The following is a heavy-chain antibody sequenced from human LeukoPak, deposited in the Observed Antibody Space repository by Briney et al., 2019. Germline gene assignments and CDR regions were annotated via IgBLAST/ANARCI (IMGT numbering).Heavy chain of an antibody. V-gene: IGHV1-2*02. CDR3: ARVFLPNGWPRAFDY. CDR1: GYTFTGYY. J-gene: IGHJ4*02. D-gene: IGHD2/OR15-2a*01. Sequence: VASVKVSCKASGYTFTGYYMHWVRQAPGQGLEWMGWINPNSGGTNYAQKFQGRVTMTRDTSISTAYMELSRLRSDDTAVYYCARVFLPNGWPRAFDYWGQGTLVTVSS. CDR2: INPNSGGT.